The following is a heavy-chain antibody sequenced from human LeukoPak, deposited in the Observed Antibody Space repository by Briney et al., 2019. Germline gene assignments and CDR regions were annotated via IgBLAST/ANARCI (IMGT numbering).Heavy chain of an antibody. Sequence: GGSLRLSCVVSGFSVSNNYVSWVRQAPGKGLEWVSVIYAGDTIKYADSVKGRFTISRDNSKNTVYLKMNSLRAEDTALYYCATIGTGDYRDDSWGQGTLVTVSS. V-gene: IGHV3-66*01. CDR1: GFSVSNNY. J-gene: IGHJ5*01. CDR3: ATIGTGDYRDDS. CDR2: IYAGDTI. D-gene: IGHD3/OR15-3a*01.